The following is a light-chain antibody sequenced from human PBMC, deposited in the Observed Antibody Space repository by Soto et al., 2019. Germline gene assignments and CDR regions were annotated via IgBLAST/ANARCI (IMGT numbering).Light chain of an antibody. V-gene: IGKV1-12*01. CDR3: QHADSFPLIT. Sequence: DIQMTQSPSTLSASVGDRVTITCRASQSISSWLAWYQQKPGKAPKLLIYAASSLQSGVPSRFSGSGSGTDFTLTISSLQPEDFATYYCQHADSFPLITFGQGTRLDIK. J-gene: IGKJ5*01. CDR2: AAS. CDR1: QSISSW.